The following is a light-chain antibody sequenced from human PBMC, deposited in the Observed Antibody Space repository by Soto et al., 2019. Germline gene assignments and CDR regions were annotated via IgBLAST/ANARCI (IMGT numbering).Light chain of an antibody. CDR1: QSVSSSY. V-gene: IGKV3-20*01. Sequence: EIVLTQSPGTLSLSPGERATLSCRASQSVSSSYLAWYQQKPGQAPRLLIYGASSRPTGIPDRFSGSGSGTDFTLTISRLEPEDFAAYYCQQYGSSSTFGQGTRLEIK. CDR2: GAS. CDR3: QQYGSSST. J-gene: IGKJ5*01.